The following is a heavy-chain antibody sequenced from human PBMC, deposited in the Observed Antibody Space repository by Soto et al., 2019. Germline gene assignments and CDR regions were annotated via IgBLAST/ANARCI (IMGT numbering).Heavy chain of an antibody. Sequence: SETLSLTCTVPGGTIRSYYWSWIRQHPGKGLEWIGYIYYSGSTNYNPSLKSRVTISVDTSKNQFSLKLSSVTAADTAVYYCARRYCSGGNCPIDYWGQGTLVTISS. J-gene: IGHJ4*02. V-gene: IGHV4-59*08. CDR1: GGTIRSYY. CDR2: IYYSGST. D-gene: IGHD2-15*01. CDR3: ARRYCSGGNCPIDY.